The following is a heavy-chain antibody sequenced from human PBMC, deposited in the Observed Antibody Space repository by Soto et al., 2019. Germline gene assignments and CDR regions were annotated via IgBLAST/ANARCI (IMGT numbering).Heavy chain of an antibody. CDR3: VRDGTKTLRDWFDH. D-gene: IGHD1-1*01. CDR1: GASISGFY. CDR2: IYATGTT. J-gene: IGHJ5*02. V-gene: IGHV4-4*07. Sequence: XGTLSLSCTVSGASISGFYWSWIRKSAGKGLEWIGRIYATGTTDYNPSLKSRVMMSVDTSKKQFSLKLRSVTAADTAVYYCVRDGTKTLRDWFDHWGQGISVTVS.